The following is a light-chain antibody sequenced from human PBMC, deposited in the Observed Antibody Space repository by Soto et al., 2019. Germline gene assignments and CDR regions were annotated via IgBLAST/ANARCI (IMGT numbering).Light chain of an antibody. CDR3: QPYNVNPAT. CDR2: QAS. Sequence: DIQMTQSPSTLAASVGDRVTITCRASQSISKWLAWYQQIPGKAPKVLIYQASSLESGVPSRFSGNISGTEFTLTINSLEPADSATYYSQPYNVNPATFGQGTNVEIK. V-gene: IGKV1-5*03. J-gene: IGKJ1*01. CDR1: QSISKW.